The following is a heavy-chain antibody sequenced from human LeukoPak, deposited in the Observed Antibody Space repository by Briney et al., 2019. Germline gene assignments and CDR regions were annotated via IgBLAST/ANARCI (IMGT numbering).Heavy chain of an antibody. J-gene: IGHJ3*01. Sequence: ASVKVSCKASGFTFINSALQWVRQPRGQRLEWMGFIITGSGNTNYAQNFHDRVTITRDVSTNTAFMELTSLTSEDTAVYYCAAPSGHDFGFAFDVWGEGTLITVS. V-gene: IGHV1-58*01. D-gene: IGHD4-17*01. CDR2: IITGSGNT. CDR1: GFTFINSA. CDR3: AAPSGHDFGFAFDV.